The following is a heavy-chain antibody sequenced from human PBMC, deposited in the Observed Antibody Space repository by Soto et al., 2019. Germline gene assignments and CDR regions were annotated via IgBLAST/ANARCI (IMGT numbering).Heavy chain of an antibody. V-gene: IGHV4-59*01. CDR3: ARGERRYYDSSGYTYYFDY. CDR1: GGSIISYY. D-gene: IGHD3-22*01. CDR2: IYYSGST. J-gene: IGHJ4*02. Sequence: SETLSLTCTFSGGSIISYYWSWIRQPPGKGLEWIGYIYYSGSTNYNPSLKSRVTISVDTSKNQFSLKLSSVTAADTAVYYCARGERRYYDSSGYTYYFDYWGQGTLVTVSS.